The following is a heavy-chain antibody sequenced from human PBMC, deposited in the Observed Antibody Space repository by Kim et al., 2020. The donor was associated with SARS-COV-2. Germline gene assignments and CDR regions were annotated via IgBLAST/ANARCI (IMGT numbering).Heavy chain of an antibody. Sequence: GGSLRLSCAASGFSVSSYYMGWVRQAPGKRLEWVSVIYSAGSTYFADSVKGRFTISRDNSKNTLYLQMNSLRAEDTAVYYCARDSGIAVDDWGQGTLVTVSS. D-gene: IGHD6-19*01. CDR2: IYSAGST. CDR3: ARDSGIAVDD. V-gene: IGHV3-53*01. CDR1: GFSVSSYY. J-gene: IGHJ4*02.